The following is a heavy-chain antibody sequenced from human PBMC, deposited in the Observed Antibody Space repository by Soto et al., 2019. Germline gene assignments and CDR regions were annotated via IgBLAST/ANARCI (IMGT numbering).Heavy chain of an antibody. CDR2: SRDKDNGYTT. D-gene: IGHD3-16*01. CDR1: GFFFSDHY. Sequence: EVELVESGGGLVQPGGSLRLSCTASGFFFSDHYMEWVRQAPGKGLEWVGGSRDKDNGYTTEYAASVRHRFTISRDDSKNSLFLQLNSLRIEDTAVYYCARDYYDKSGSSAWYFDLWGRGTLVTVSS. J-gene: IGHJ2*01. V-gene: IGHV3-72*01. CDR3: ARDYYDKSGSSAWYFDL.